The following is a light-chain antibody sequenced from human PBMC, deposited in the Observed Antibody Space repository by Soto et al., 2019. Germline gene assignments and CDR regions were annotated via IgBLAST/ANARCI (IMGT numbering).Light chain of an antibody. Sequence: QSALTQPASVSGSPGQSITISCTGTSSDVGGYNYVSWYQQHPAKAPKLMIYDVSNRPSGVSNRFSGSKSGNTASLTISGLQAEDEADYYCSSYTSSSTAGFGTGTKVTVL. CDR3: SSYTSSSTAG. CDR2: DVS. V-gene: IGLV2-14*01. J-gene: IGLJ1*01. CDR1: SSDVGGYNY.